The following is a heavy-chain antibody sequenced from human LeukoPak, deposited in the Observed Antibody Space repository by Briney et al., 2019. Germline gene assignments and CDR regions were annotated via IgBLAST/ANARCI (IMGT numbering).Heavy chain of an antibody. V-gene: IGHV1-69*05. J-gene: IGHJ4*02. D-gene: IGHD3-22*01. CDR3: TYYYDSSGYLDY. Sequence: ASVKVSCKASGGTFSSYAISWVRQAPGQGLEWMGGIIPIFGTANYAQKFQGRVTITTDESTSTAYMELSSLRSEDTAVYYCTYYYDSSGYLDYWGQGTLVTVSS. CDR1: GGTFSSYA. CDR2: IIPIFGTA.